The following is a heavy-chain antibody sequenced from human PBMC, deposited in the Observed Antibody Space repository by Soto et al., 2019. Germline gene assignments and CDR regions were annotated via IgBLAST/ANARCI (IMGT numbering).Heavy chain of an antibody. CDR1: GFTFSSYV. CDR3: ARDLGYYDFWSGYYRDSYYYYGMDV. D-gene: IGHD3-3*01. J-gene: IGHJ6*02. V-gene: IGHV3-33*01. CDR2: IWYDGSNK. Sequence: GGSLRLSCAASGFTFSSYVMHWVRQAPGKGLEWVAVIWYDGSNKYYAGSVKGRFTISRDNSKNTLYLQMNSLRAEDTAVYYCARDLGYYDFWSGYYRDSYYYYGMDVWGQGTTVTVSS.